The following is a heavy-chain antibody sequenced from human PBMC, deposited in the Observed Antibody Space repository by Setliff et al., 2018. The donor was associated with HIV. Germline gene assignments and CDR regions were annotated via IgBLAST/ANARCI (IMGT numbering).Heavy chain of an antibody. CDR2: ILYNGNT. D-gene: IGHD6-6*01. CDR1: GVSLRTHH. Sequence: SETLSLTCNVSGVSLRTHHWSWVRLPPGKRLEWIGYILYNGNTNYNPSFKNRVTVSLDEAKNQFSLNLKSVSSADTAVYYCATEGREKLALFDHWGLGILVTVSS. V-gene: IGHV4-59*11. CDR3: ATEGREKLALFDH. J-gene: IGHJ4*02.